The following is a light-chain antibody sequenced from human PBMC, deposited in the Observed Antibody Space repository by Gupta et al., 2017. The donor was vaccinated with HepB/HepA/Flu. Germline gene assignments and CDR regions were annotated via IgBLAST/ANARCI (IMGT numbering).Light chain of an antibody. CDR2: DVS. V-gene: IGLV2-14*01. J-gene: IGLJ3*02. Sequence: QSALTQPASVSASPGQSTTISCTGTSSDVGGYNYVSWYQQHPGKAPKLMIYDVSNRPSGVSNRFSGSKSGNTASLTISGLQAEDEADYYCSSYTSSSTLDWVFGGGTKLTVL. CDR1: SSDVGGYNY. CDR3: SSYTSSSTLDWV.